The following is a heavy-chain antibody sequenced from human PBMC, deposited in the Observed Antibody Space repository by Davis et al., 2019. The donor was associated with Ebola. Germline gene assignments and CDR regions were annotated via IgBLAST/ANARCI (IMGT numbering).Heavy chain of an antibody. CDR1: GYTFTSYG. Sequence: ASVKVSCKASGYTFTSYGISWVRQAPGQGLEWMGWINTNTGNPTYAQGFTGRFVFSLDTSVSTAYLQLSSLKAEDTAVYYCARGVQGVCTNGVCFYYYGMDVWGKGTTVTVSS. V-gene: IGHV7-4-1*02. D-gene: IGHD2-8*01. CDR2: INTNTGNP. CDR3: ARGVQGVCTNGVCFYYYGMDV. J-gene: IGHJ6*04.